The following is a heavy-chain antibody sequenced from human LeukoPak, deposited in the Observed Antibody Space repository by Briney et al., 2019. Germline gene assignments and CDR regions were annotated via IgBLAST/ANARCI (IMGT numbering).Heavy chain of an antibody. V-gene: IGHV3-20*04. J-gene: IGHJ4*02. CDR1: GFTFDDYG. Sequence: GGSLRLSCAASGFTFDDYGMSWVRQVPGKGLEWVSFISWNGGSTGYADSVKGRFTISRDNSKNTLYLQMNSLRAEDTAVYYCAKDQRELLWFGELSHFDYWGQGTLVTVSS. CDR2: ISWNGGST. D-gene: IGHD3-10*01. CDR3: AKDQRELLWFGELSHFDY.